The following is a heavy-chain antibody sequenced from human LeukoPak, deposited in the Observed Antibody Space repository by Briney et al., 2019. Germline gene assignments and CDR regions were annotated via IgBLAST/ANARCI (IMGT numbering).Heavy chain of an antibody. CDR2: IRSGGTNT. J-gene: IGHJ4*02. CDR1: GFTFSSFS. Sequence: GGSLRLSCAASGFTFSSFSMNWVRQAPGKGLEWVSYIRSGGTNTDYTGSVKGRFTISRDNAKNSLYLQMNSLRAEDTAVYYCASIDRFGELWRFDYWGQGTLVTVSS. CDR3: ASIDRFGELWRFDY. V-gene: IGHV3-48*04. D-gene: IGHD3-10*01.